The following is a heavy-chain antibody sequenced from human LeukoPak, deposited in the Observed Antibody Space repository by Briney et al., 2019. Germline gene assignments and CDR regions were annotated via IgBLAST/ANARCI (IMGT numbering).Heavy chain of an antibody. J-gene: IGHJ3*02. D-gene: IGHD6-6*01. V-gene: IGHV1-2*02. CDR3: ARERNSGSSLDI. CDR1: GYTFTVYY. CDR2: IYPYSGDT. Sequence: ASVTVSCKASGYTFTVYYIHWVRQAPGQGLEWMGWIYPYSGDTNYAQNFQGRVTMTRDTSISTAYMELSSLKSDDTAVYYCARERNSGSSLDIWGQGTMLTVSS.